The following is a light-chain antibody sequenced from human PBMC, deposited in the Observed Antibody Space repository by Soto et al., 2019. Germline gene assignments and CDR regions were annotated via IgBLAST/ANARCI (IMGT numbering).Light chain of an antibody. CDR2: EVS. J-gene: IGLJ3*02. V-gene: IGLV2-14*01. CDR1: SSDVGGYNY. Sequence: QSALTQPASVSGSPGQSITIFCTGTSSDVGGYNYVSWYQQHPGKAPKLMIYEVSNRPSGVSNRFSGYKSGNTASLTISGLQAEDEADYYCSSYTSSSTRVFGGGTKLTVL. CDR3: SSYTSSSTRV.